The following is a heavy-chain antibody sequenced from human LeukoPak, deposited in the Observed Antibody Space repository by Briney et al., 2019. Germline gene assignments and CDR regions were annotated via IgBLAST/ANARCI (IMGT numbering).Heavy chain of an antibody. V-gene: IGHV4-59*08. J-gene: IGHJ5*02. Sequence: PSETLSLTCTVSGDSISSYYWSWIRQPPGKGLEWIGYIYYSGSTNYNPSFKSRVTISVDTSKTQFSLKLNSVTAADTAVYYCARGPYASGRYYWLDPWGQGTLVTVSS. CDR2: IYYSGST. D-gene: IGHD3-10*01. CDR3: ARGPYASGRYYWLDP. CDR1: GDSISSYY.